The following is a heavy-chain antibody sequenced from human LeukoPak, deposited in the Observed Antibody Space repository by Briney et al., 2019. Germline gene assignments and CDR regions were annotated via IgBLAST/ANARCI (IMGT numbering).Heavy chain of an antibody. J-gene: IGHJ4*02. V-gene: IGHV3-23*01. CDR3: AKLKQWQPQRYFFEY. CDR2: FSGTSST. D-gene: IGHD6-19*01. Sequence: GGSLRLSCAASIFTFSSYAMSWVRRAPEKGLDWVSTFSGTSSTSYADAVKGRVTISRDNSKNTLYLQMNSLRAEDTDVYYCAKLKQWQPQRYFFEYWGQGALVTVAS. CDR1: IFTFSSYA.